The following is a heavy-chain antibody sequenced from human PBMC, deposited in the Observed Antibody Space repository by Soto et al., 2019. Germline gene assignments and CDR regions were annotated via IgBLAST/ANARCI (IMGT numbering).Heavy chain of an antibody. Sequence: QVQLVQSGAEVKKPGSSVKVSCKASGGTFSSYAISWVRQAPGQGLEWMGGIIPIFGTANYAQKFQGRVTITADESASTAYMELSSLRSEETVVYYCARDSPTHGDSRRYGMEIWGQGTTVTVSS. CDR2: IIPIFGTA. D-gene: IGHD6-13*01. CDR1: GGTFSSYA. CDR3: ARDSPTHGDSRRYGMEI. J-gene: IGHJ6*02. V-gene: IGHV1-69*01.